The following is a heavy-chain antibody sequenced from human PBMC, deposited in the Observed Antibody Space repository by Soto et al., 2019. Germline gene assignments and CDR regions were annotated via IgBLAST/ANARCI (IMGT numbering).Heavy chain of an antibody. Sequence: GGSLRLSCAASGFTFSSYWMSWVRQAPGKGLEWVANIKQDGSEKYYVDSVKGRFTISRDNAKNSLYLQMNSLRAEDTAVYYCARSLLWFGESLSLGFDPWGQGTLVTVSS. V-gene: IGHV3-7*05. J-gene: IGHJ5*02. CDR1: GFTFSSYW. CDR2: IKQDGSEK. D-gene: IGHD3-10*01. CDR3: ARSLLWFGESLSLGFDP.